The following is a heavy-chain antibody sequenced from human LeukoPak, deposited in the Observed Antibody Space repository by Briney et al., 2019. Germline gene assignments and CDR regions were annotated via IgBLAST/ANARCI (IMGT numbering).Heavy chain of an antibody. D-gene: IGHD5-12*01. CDR1: GGTFSRYA. CDR2: IIPIFGTA. Sequence: SVKVSCKASGGTFSRYAISWVRQAPGQGLEWMGGIIPIFGTANYAQKFQGRVTITADESTSTAYMELSSLRSEDAAVYYCARDRGLSGYDLDYWGQGTLFTVSS. CDR3: ARDRGLSGYDLDY. V-gene: IGHV1-69*13. J-gene: IGHJ4*02.